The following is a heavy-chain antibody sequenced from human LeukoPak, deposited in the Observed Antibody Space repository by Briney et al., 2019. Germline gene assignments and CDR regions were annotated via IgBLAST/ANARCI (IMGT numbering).Heavy chain of an antibody. D-gene: IGHD1-1*01. CDR2: INPNSGGT. CDR3: ARDAGTTGRGYYMDV. V-gene: IGHV1-2*02. Sequence: ASVKVSCKVSGYTLTELSMHWVRQAPGQGLEWMGWINPNSGGTNYAQKFQGRVTMTRDTSISTAYMELSRLRSDDTAVYYCARDAGTTGRGYYMDVWGKGTTVTISS. CDR1: GYTLTELS. J-gene: IGHJ6*03.